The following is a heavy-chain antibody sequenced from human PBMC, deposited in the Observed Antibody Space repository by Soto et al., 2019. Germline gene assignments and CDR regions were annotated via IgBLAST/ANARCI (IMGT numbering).Heavy chain of an antibody. D-gene: IGHD3-3*01. Sequence: QSQTLSLTCAISGDSVSSNSAAWNWIRQSPSRGLEWLGRTYYRSKWYNDYAVSVKSRITINPDTSKNQFSLQLNSVTPEDTAVYYCARDQGGQEGTEVLRFLEWLYPPYFDYWGQGTLVTVSS. CDR2: TYYRSKWYN. CDR3: ARDQGGQEGTEVLRFLEWLYPPYFDY. CDR1: GDSVSSNSAA. J-gene: IGHJ4*02. V-gene: IGHV6-1*01.